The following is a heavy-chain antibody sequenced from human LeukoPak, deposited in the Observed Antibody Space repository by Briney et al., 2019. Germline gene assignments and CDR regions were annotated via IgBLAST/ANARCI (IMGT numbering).Heavy chain of an antibody. CDR2: INHSGST. CDR1: GGSFSGYY. V-gene: IGHV4-34*01. CDR3: ARGGSGYAYYYYYMDV. J-gene: IGHJ6*03. D-gene: IGHD5-12*01. Sequence: SSETLSLTCAVYGGSFSGYYWSWIRQPPGKGLEWIGEINHSGSTNYNPSLKSRVTISVDTSKNQFSLKLSSVTAADTAVNYCARGGSGYAYYYYYMDVWGKGTTVTVSS.